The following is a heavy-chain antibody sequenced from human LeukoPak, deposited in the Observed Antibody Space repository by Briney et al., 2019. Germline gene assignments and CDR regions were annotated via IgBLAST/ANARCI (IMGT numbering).Heavy chain of an antibody. CDR3: ARDPGYSSSWVMHAFDI. Sequence: ASVKVSCKASGGTFSSYAISWVRQAPGQGLEWMGGIIPIFGTANYAQKFQGRVTITADKSTSTAYMELSSLRSEDTAVYYCARDPGYSSSWVMHAFDIWGQGTMVTVSS. D-gene: IGHD6-13*01. J-gene: IGHJ3*02. CDR2: IIPIFGTA. CDR1: GGTFSSYA. V-gene: IGHV1-69*06.